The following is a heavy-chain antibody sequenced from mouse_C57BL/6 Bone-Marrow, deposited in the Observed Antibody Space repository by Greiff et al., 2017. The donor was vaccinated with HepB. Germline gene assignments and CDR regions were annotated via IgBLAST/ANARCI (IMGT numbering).Heavy chain of an antibody. V-gene: IGHV5-4*01. Sequence: EVKVEESGGGLVKPGGSLKLSCAASGFTFSSYAMSWVRQTPEKRLEWVATISDGGSYTYYPDNVKGRFTISRDNAKNNLYLQMSHLKSEDTAMYYCARDPYGNWMDYWGQGTSVTVSS. CDR3: ARDPYGNWMDY. J-gene: IGHJ4*01. D-gene: IGHD2-1*01. CDR2: ISDGGSYT. CDR1: GFTFSSYA.